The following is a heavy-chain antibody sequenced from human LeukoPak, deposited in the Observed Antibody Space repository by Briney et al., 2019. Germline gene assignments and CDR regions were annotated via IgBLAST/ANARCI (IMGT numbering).Heavy chain of an antibody. Sequence: SETLSLTCTVSGGSISSSSYYWGWIRQPPGKGLEWIGSIYYSGITYYNPSLKSRVTVSVDTAKNQCSLKLTSVTAADTAVYYCARESRYCSSTSCYPSRNWFDPWGQGTLVTVSS. V-gene: IGHV4-39*02. D-gene: IGHD2-2*01. CDR2: IYYSGIT. CDR1: GGSISSSSYY. CDR3: ARESRYCSSTSCYPSRNWFDP. J-gene: IGHJ5*02.